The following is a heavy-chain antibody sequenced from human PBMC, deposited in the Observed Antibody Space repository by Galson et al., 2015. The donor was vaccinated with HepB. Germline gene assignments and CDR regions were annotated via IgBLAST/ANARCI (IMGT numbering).Heavy chain of an antibody. CDR2: TYYRSQWSN. CDR3: AKSIHLGRGFDS. V-gene: IGHV6-1*01. Sequence: CAISGDSVSSNSVGWNWIRQSPSRGLEWLGRTYYRSQWSNDYAVSVMSRITIYADTSKNQVSLQLKSVTPEDTAVYYCAKSIHLGRGFDSWGQGTLVTVSS. J-gene: IGHJ4*02. D-gene: IGHD7-27*01. CDR1: GDSVSSNSVG.